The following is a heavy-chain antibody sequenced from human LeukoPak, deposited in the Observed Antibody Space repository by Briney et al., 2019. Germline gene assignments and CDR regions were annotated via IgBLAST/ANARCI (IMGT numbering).Heavy chain of an antibody. CDR2: IYYSGST. CDR3: ARTSIAVAGIFDY. V-gene: IGHV4-59*01. D-gene: IGHD6-19*01. Sequence: PSETLSLTCTVSGGSISSYYWSWIRQPPGKGLEWIGYIYYSGSTNYNPSLKSRVTISVDTSKNQFSLKLSSVTAADTAVYYCARTSIAVAGIFDYWGQGTLVTVSS. J-gene: IGHJ4*02. CDR1: GGSISSYY.